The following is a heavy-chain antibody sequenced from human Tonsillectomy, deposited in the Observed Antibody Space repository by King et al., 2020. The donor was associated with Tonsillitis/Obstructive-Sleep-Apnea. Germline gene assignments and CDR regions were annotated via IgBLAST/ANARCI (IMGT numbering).Heavy chain of an antibody. D-gene: IGHD2-2*01. CDR1: GYSFTSYW. CDR3: ARHAVSAAISPYYYYYMDV. J-gene: IGHJ6*03. Sequence: QLVQSGAEVKKPGESLRISCKGSGYSFTSYWISWVRQMPGKGLEWMGRIDPIDSYTNYSPSFQGHVTISADKSRSPAYLQWSSLKASDTAMYCCARHAVSAAISPYYYYYMDVWGKGTTVTVSS. V-gene: IGHV5-10-1*01. CDR2: IDPIDSYT.